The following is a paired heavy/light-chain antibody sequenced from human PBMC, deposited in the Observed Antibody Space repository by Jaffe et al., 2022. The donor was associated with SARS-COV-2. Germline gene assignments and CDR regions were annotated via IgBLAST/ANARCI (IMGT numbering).Heavy chain of an antibody. CDR2: VNGVDSST. CDR3: ARGRPQGGYYGMDV. Sequence: EVQLVESGGGLVQPGGSLRLSCAASGFTISSYWVHWVRQAPGKGLVWVSRVNGVDSSTRYTDSVKGRFTISRDNAKNTLYLEMNSLRAEDTGVYHCARGRPQGGYYGMDVWGQGTTVTVSS. CDR1: GFTISSYW. D-gene: IGHD2-15*01. V-gene: IGHV3-74*01. J-gene: IGHJ6*02.
Light chain of an antibody. Sequence: DIVMTQSPVSLPVTPGEPASISCRSSQSLLYSDGYHYLDWYLQRPGQSPQLLIYLASNRASGVPDRFSGSGSGTDFTLKISRVEAEDVGVYYCMQALQAPRTFGQGTKVEIK. CDR1: QSLLYSDGYHY. CDR3: MQALQAPRT. J-gene: IGKJ1*01. V-gene: IGKV2-28*01. CDR2: LAS.